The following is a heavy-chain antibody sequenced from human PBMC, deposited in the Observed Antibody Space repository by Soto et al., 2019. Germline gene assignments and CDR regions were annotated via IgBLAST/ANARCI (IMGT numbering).Heavy chain of an antibody. CDR3: AAGFPPDY. V-gene: IGHV3-7*01. D-gene: IGHD3-10*01. Sequence: EVQVVESGGGLVQPGGSLKLSCAASGFTFSAFWMNWVRQAPGKGLEWVANINGDGSEKYYVDSVKGRFTISRDSAKNTLYLEMNGLRAEDPALSDCAAGFPPDYWGKGTLVTVSS. CDR1: GFTFSAFW. CDR2: INGDGSEK. J-gene: IGHJ4*02.